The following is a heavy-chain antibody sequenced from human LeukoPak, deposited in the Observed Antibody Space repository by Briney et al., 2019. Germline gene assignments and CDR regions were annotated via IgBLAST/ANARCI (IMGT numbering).Heavy chain of an antibody. CDR1: GGSISSYY. J-gene: IGHJ4*02. CDR3: ARVGFGGPQVDTAMGHFDY. CDR2: IYSSGST. D-gene: IGHD5-18*01. Sequence: PSETLSLTCTVSGGSISSYYWSWIRQPPGKGLEWIGYIYSSGSTNYNPSLKSRVTISVDTSKNQFSLKLSSVTAADTAVYYCARVGFGGPQVDTAMGHFDYWGQGTLVTVSS. V-gene: IGHV4-59*01.